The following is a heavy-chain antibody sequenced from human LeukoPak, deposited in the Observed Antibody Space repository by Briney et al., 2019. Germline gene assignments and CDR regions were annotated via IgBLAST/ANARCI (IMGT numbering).Heavy chain of an antibody. Sequence: PGGSLRLSCVASGFPFSSYWMTWVRQAPGKGLEWVSHITASGTAMFYADSVKGRFTISRDNAKNLLYLQMNSLRDEDTAVYYCASSGSYRFDYWGQGTLVTVSS. CDR2: ITASGTAM. CDR3: ASSGSYRFDY. V-gene: IGHV3-48*02. CDR1: GFPFSSYW. J-gene: IGHJ4*02. D-gene: IGHD1-26*01.